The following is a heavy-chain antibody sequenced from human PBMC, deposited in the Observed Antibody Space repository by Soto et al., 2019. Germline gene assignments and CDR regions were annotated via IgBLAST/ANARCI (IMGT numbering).Heavy chain of an antibody. CDR1: GGSISSSSYY. D-gene: IGHD6-19*01. CDR2: IYYSGST. CDR3: ARLAVADDFDY. V-gene: IGHV4-39*01. Sequence: QLQLQESGPGLVKPSETLSLTCTVSGGSISSSSYYWGWIRQPPGKGLEWIGSIYYSGSTYYNPSLKSRVTISVDTSKNQFSLKLSSVTAADTAVYYCARLAVADDFDYWGQGTLVTVSS. J-gene: IGHJ4*02.